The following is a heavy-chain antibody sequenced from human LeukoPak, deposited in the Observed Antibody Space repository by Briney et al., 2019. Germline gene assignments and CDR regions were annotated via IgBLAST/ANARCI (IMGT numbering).Heavy chain of an antibody. CDR1: GFTFSSYG. CDR3: ARDRKFGSSYYYYGMDV. V-gene: IGHV3-33*01. CDR2: IWYDGSNK. J-gene: IGHJ6*02. Sequence: QSGGSLRLSCAASGFTFSSYGMHWVRQAPGKGLEWVAVIWYDGSNKYYADSVKGRFTISRDNSKNTLYLQMNSPRAEDTAVYYCARDRKFGSSYYYYGMDVWGQGTTVTVSS. D-gene: IGHD3-16*01.